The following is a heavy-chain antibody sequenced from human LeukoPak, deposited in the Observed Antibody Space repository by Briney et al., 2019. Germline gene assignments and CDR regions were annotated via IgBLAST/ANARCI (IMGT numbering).Heavy chain of an antibody. CDR3: ARCITIFRVVSYYYGMDV. CDR2: ISGSGGST. D-gene: IGHD3-3*01. V-gene: IGHV3-23*01. CDR1: GFTFSSYA. J-gene: IGHJ6*02. Sequence: PGASLRLSCAASGFTFSSYAMSWVRQAPGKGLEWVSAISGSGGSTYYADSVKGRFTISRDNSKNTLYLQMNSLRAEDTAVYYCARCITIFRVVSYYYGMDVWGQGTTVTVSS.